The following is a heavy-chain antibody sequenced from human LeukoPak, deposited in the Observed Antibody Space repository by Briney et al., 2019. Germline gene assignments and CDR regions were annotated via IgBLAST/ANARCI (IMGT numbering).Heavy chain of an antibody. J-gene: IGHJ4*02. D-gene: IGHD6-19*01. CDR1: GFSFSSYY. CDR2: INPDGSER. V-gene: IGHV3-7*03. Sequence: GGSPRLSCAASGFSFSSYYMSWVRQAPGKGLEWVALINPDGSERYYADSVKGRFTISRDNAKNSLYMQMNSLRVEDTAFYYCAKDNRRHYTSGPNPDSLHWGQGALVTVSS. CDR3: AKDNRRHYTSGPNPDSLH.